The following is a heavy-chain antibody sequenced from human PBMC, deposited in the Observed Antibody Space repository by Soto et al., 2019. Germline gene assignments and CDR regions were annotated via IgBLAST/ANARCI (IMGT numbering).Heavy chain of an antibody. CDR2: IIPIFGAV. Sequence: QVQLVQSGAEVKKPGSSVKVSCKASGGTLNNFAISWVRQAPGQGLEWVGRIIPIFGAVKYAQKFQDRVTISADESTDTVYMELSSLRSQDTAVYYCARGLSPFSEIALLGHWGQGTLVTVSS. D-gene: IGHD3-3*02. J-gene: IGHJ4*02. CDR1: GGTLNNFA. V-gene: IGHV1-69*01. CDR3: ARGLSPFSEIALLGH.